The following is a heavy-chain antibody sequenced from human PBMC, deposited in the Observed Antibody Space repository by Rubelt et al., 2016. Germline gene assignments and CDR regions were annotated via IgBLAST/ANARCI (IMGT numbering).Heavy chain of an antibody. Sequence: EVQLVESGGGLVQPGGSLRLSCAASGFTFSRYDMHWVRQVTGKGQEWVSGTGTTRDTYYPGSVKGRSTISRESAKNSLYLQINSLRAEDTAIYYCARGRTVYGILADYWGQGTLVTVSS. CDR2: TGTTRDT. CDR1: GFTFSRYD. J-gene: IGHJ4*02. D-gene: IGHD2-8*01. V-gene: IGHV3-13*04. CDR3: ARGRTVYGILADY.